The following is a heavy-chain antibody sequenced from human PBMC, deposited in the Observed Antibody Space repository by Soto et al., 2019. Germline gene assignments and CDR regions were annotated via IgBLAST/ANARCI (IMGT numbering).Heavy chain of an antibody. CDR1: GFTFSSYA. D-gene: IGHD2-21*02. Sequence: GGSLRLSCAASGFTFSSYAMSWVRQAPGKGLEWVSAISGSGGSTYYADSVKGRFTISRDNSKNTLYLQMNSLRAEDTAVYYCAKDYAYCGGDCYSGWFDPWGQGTLVTVSS. V-gene: IGHV3-23*01. J-gene: IGHJ5*02. CDR3: AKDYAYCGGDCYSGWFDP. CDR2: ISGSGGST.